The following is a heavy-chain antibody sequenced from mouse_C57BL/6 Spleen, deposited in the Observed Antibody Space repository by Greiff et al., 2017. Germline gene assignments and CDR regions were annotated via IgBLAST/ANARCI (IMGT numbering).Heavy chain of an antibody. CDR2: ILPSIGRT. V-gene: IGHV15-2*01. CDR1: DSEVFPIAY. Sequence: VKLQESGSELRSPGSSVKLSCKDFDSEVFPIAYMSWVRQKPGHGFEWIGGILPSIGRTIYGEKFEDKATLDADTLSNTAYLELNSLTSEDSAIYYCARPNFNGSNWYFDVWGTGTTVTVSS. CDR3: ARPNFNGSNWYFDV. J-gene: IGHJ1*03. D-gene: IGHD1-1*01.